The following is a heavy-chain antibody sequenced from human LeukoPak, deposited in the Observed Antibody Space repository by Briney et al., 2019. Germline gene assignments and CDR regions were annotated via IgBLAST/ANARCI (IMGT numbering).Heavy chain of an antibody. D-gene: IGHD2-2*01. J-gene: IGHJ6*04. CDR1: GGSFSGYY. CDR2: INHSGST. CDR3: ARYCSSTSCSPNGMDV. V-gene: IGHV4-34*01. Sequence: PSETLSLTCAVYGGSFSGYYWSWIRQPPGKGLEWIGEINHSGSTNCNPSLKSRVTISVDTSKNQFSLKLSSVTAADTAVYYCARYCSSTSCSPNGMDVWGKGTTVTVSS.